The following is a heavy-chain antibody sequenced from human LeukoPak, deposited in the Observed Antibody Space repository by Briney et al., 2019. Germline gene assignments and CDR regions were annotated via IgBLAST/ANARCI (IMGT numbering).Heavy chain of an antibody. Sequence: PGRSLRLSCAASGFTFSSYGMHWVRQAPGKGLEWVAVIWYDGSNKYYADSVKGRFTISRDNSKNTLYLQMNSLRAEDTAVYYCARDSWASDAAMVTGFDYWGQGTLVTVSS. D-gene: IGHD5-18*01. CDR3: ARDSWASDAAMVTGFDY. CDR2: IWYDGSNK. J-gene: IGHJ4*02. V-gene: IGHV3-33*01. CDR1: GFTFSSYG.